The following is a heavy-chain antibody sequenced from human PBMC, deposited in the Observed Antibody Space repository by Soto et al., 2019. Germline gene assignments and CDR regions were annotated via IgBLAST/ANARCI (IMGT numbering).Heavy chain of an antibody. J-gene: IGHJ3*02. CDR2: VSGSGGGT. CDR1: GFTFSSYT. D-gene: IGHD3-10*01. Sequence: GGSLRLSCAASGFTFSSYTMSWVRQAPGKGLQWISAVSGSGGGTYYADSVKGRFTISRDNSKNTLYLQMNSLRAEDTAVYYCAKGVRLWLTGASDIWGQGTMVTVSS. V-gene: IGHV3-23*01. CDR3: AKGVRLWLTGASDI.